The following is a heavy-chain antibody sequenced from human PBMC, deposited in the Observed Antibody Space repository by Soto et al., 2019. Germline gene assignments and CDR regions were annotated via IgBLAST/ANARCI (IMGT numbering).Heavy chain of an antibody. CDR3: ARGVTRFDY. CDR1: GGTFSSYA. D-gene: IGHD2-21*02. CDR2: IIPIFGTA. J-gene: IGHJ4*02. Sequence: SVKVSCKASGGTFSSYAISWVRQAPGQGLEWMGGIIPIFGTASYAQKFQGRVTMTRDTSTSTVYMELSSLRSEDTAVYYCARGVTRFDYWGQGTLVTVSS. V-gene: IGHV1-69*05.